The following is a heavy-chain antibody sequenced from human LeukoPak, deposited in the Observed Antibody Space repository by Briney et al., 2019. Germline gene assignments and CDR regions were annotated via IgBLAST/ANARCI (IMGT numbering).Heavy chain of an antibody. Sequence: GGSLRLSCAASGFTFSTYEMNWVRQAPGKGLEWVSYISSSGSTIYYADSVRGRFTISRDNAKNSLYLQMNSLRAEDTAVYYCARDPHSHIRSNPWGQGTLVTVSS. D-gene: IGHD2-15*01. CDR3: ARDPHSHIRSNP. V-gene: IGHV3-48*03. CDR2: ISSSGSTI. CDR1: GFTFSTYE. J-gene: IGHJ5*02.